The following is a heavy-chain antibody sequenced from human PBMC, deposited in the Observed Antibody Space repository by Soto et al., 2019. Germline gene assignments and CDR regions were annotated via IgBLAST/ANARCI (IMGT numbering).Heavy chain of an antibody. Sequence: ASVKVSCKASGGTFSSYAISWVRQAPGQGLEWMGGIIPIFGTANYAQKFQGRVTITADESTSTAYMELSSLRSEDTAVYYCASGGHIAAADYWGQGTLVTVYS. V-gene: IGHV1-69*13. CDR2: IIPIFGTA. CDR1: GGTFSSYA. J-gene: IGHJ4*02. CDR3: ASGGHIAAADY. D-gene: IGHD6-13*01.